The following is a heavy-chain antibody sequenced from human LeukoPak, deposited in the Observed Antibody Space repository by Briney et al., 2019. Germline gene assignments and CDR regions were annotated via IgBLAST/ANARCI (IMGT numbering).Heavy chain of an antibody. V-gene: IGHV1-3*01. J-gene: IGHJ5*02. CDR3: ARDRGSGSYSKRANWFDP. CDR2: INAGNGNT. Sequence: GASVTVSCTASGYTFTSYAMHWVRQAPGQRLEWMGWINAGNGNTKYSQKFEGRVTITRDTSASTAYMELSSLRSEDTAVYYCARDRGSGSYSKRANWFDPGGQGTLVTVSS. D-gene: IGHD3-10*01. CDR1: GYTFTSYA.